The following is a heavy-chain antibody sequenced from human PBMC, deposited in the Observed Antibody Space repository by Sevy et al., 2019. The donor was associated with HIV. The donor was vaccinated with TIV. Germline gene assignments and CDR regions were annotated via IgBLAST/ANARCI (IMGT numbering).Heavy chain of an antibody. D-gene: IGHD2-21*01. CDR2: IWIDGRNK. CDR1: GFTFSNYG. Sequence: GGSLRRSCAASGFTFSNYGMHWVRQAPGKGLEWVAVIWIDGRNKYYADSVKGRFTISRDNSKNTLYLQMNSVRAEDTAVDFCASGGAFNARSANCDFDFWGQGTLVTVSS. J-gene: IGHJ4*02. CDR3: ASGGAFNARSANCDFDF. V-gene: IGHV3-33*01.